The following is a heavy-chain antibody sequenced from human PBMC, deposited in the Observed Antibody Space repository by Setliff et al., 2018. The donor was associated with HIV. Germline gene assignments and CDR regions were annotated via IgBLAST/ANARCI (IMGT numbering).Heavy chain of an antibody. D-gene: IGHD2-15*01. Sequence: PSETLSLTCTVSGGSISSGAYYWSRIRQHPGKGLEWIGNIYYSGSTYYNPSLKSRVTISVDTSKNQFSLKLSSVTAADTAVYYCASPSDQTAGGFDIWGQGTMVTVSS. J-gene: IGHJ3*02. CDR2: IYYSGST. V-gene: IGHV4-31*03. CDR1: GGSISSGAYY. CDR3: ASPSDQTAGGFDI.